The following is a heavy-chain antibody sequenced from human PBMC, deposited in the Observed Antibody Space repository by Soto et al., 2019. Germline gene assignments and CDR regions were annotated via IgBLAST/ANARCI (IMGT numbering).Heavy chain of an antibody. CDR1: GGNISSSNW. V-gene: IGHV4-4*02. D-gene: IGHD6-13*01. CDR3: ARDSAAGGDFDY. J-gene: IGHJ4*02. CDR2: IYHSGST. Sequence: SEHLSLTCAVSGGNISSSNWWSWVSQTPGKGLEWIGEIYHSGSTNYNPSLKSRVTISVDKSKNQFSLKLSSVTAADTAVYYCARDSAAGGDFDYWGQGTLVTVS.